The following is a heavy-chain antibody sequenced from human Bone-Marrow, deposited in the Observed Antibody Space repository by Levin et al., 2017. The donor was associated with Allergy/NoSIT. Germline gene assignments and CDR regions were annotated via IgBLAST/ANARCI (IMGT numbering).Heavy chain of an antibody. CDR3: ARASLTTVVTDYFYYGMDR. D-gene: IGHD4-23*01. V-gene: IGHV3-7*01. CDR2: IRQDGSDK. Sequence: GESLKISCAASGFIFGHFWMTWVRQAPGKGLEWVANIRQDGSDKYYVDSVKGRFTISRARATDSVYLEMNDLRVEDTCVYYCARASLTTVVTDYFYYGMDRWGQGTTVIVSS. J-gene: IGHJ6*02. CDR1: GFIFGHFW.